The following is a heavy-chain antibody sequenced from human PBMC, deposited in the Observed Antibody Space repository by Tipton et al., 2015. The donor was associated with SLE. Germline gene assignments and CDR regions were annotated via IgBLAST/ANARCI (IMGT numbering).Heavy chain of an antibody. Sequence: TLSLTCTVSGGSISSGGYHWTWIRQPAGGGLEWIGRVYVTGSTKSNPPLKSRLTISIDTSENQFSLQLTSVPAADTAGYYCARGATQFDYWGQGALVTVSS. J-gene: IGHJ4*02. CDR3: ARGATQFDY. CDR2: VYVTGST. V-gene: IGHV4-61*02. CDR1: GGSISSGGYH.